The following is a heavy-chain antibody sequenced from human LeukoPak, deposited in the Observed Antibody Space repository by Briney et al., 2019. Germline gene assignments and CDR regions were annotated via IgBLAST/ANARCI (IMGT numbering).Heavy chain of an antibody. CDR3: ARDMIIMVQGVPYGVDV. Sequence: ASVKVSCKASGYTFTDYYMHWVRQAPGQGLEWMGRINPNSGGSNYAQEFQGRVTMTRDTSISTAYMELNRLSSDDTAVYYCARDMIIMVQGVPYGVDVWGQGTPVTVSS. D-gene: IGHD3-10*01. J-gene: IGHJ6*02. CDR2: INPNSGGS. CDR1: GYTFTDYY. V-gene: IGHV1-2*06.